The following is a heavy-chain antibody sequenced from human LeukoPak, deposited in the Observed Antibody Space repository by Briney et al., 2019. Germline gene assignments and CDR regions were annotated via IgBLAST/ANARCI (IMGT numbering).Heavy chain of an antibody. CDR3: ACRDSSGYHNWFDP. D-gene: IGHD3-22*01. V-gene: IGHV3-23*01. CDR2: ISGSGGST. Sequence: PGGSLRLSCAASGFTFSSYAMRWVRQAPGKGLEWVSAISGSGGSTYYADSVKGRFTISRDNSKNTLYLQMNSLRAEDTAVYYCACRDSSGYHNWFDPWGQGTLVTVSS. CDR1: GFTFSSYA. J-gene: IGHJ5*02.